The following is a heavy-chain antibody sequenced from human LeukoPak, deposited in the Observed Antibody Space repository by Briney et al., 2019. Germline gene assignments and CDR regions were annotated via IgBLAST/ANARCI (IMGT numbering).Heavy chain of an antibody. J-gene: IGHJ6*02. V-gene: IGHV3-13*04. CDR2: IGTAGDT. CDR1: GFTFSSYD. D-gene: IGHD5-18*01. Sequence: PGGSLRLSCAPSGFTFSSYDMHWVRHATGEGLEWVSAIGTAGDTYYPGSVKGRFTISRENAKNSLYLQMNSLRAGDTAVYYCARYNYGYGMDVWGQGTTVTVSS. CDR3: ARYNYGYGMDV.